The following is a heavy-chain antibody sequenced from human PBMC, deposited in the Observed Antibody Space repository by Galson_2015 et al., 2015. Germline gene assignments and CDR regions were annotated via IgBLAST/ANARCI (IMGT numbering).Heavy chain of an antibody. J-gene: IGHJ5*02. D-gene: IGHD4-17*01. CDR2: VYYSGST. Sequence: SETLSLTCNVSGGSMTSYYWSWIRQPPGKGLEWIGYVYYSGSTNYNPALKRRVTISVDTSKNQISLRLTSVTAADTAVYYCARGPTRDYGDYDWFDPWGQGTLVTVSS. CDR1: GGSMTSYY. CDR3: ARGPTRDYGDYDWFDP. V-gene: IGHV4-59*13.